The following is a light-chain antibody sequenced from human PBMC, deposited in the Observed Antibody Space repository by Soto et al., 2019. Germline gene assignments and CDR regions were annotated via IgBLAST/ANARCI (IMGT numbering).Light chain of an antibody. CDR1: SSDVGGYDY. CDR3: SSYTSTVTHNYV. V-gene: IGLV2-14*03. CDR2: DVS. Sequence: QSALTQPASVSGSPGQSITISCIGTSSDVGGYDYVSWYQQLPGKDPKLMIYDVSNRPSGVSNRFSGSKSGNTASLTISGLQAEDEADYYCSSYTSTVTHNYVFGTGTKLTVL. J-gene: IGLJ1*01.